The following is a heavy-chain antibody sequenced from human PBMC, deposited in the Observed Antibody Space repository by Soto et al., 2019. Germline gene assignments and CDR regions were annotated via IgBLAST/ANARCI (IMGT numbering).Heavy chain of an antibody. Sequence: ASVKVSCKASGYTFTSYGISWVRQAPGQGLEWMGWISAYNGNTNYAQKLQGRVTMTTDTSTSTAYMELRSLRSDDTAVYYCSRELSGGIVLLWFGEFNYWGQGTLVTVAS. CDR3: SRELSGGIVLLWFGEFNY. J-gene: IGHJ4*02. V-gene: IGHV1-18*01. CDR2: ISAYNGNT. CDR1: GYTFTSYG. D-gene: IGHD3-10*01.